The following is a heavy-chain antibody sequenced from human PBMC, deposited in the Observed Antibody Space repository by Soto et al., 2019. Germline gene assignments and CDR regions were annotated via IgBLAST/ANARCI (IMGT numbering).Heavy chain of an antibody. CDR2: IIPIFGTA. CDR1: GGTFSSYA. D-gene: IGHD4-17*01. V-gene: IGHV1-69*01. J-gene: IGHJ2*01. CDR3: ARDQDYGDLHWYFDL. Sequence: QVQLVQSGAEVKKPGSSVKVSCKASGGTFSSYAISWVRQAPGQGLEWMGGIIPIFGTANYAQKFQGRVTITADESTSTAYMEPSSLRSEDTAVYYCARDQDYGDLHWYFDLWGRGTLVTVSS.